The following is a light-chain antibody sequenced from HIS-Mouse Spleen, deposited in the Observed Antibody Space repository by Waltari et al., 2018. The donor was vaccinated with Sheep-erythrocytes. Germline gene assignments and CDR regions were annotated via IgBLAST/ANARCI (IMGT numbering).Light chain of an antibody. J-gene: IGLJ3*02. CDR1: SSDVGSYNL. CDR2: EGS. Sequence: QSALTQPASVSGSPGQSITISCTGTSSDVGSYNLVSWYQQHPGKAPKLMIYEGSTRPSGVSNRCSGSKAGNTASLTISGLQAEDDADYYCCSDAGSSTWVFGGGTKLTVL. V-gene: IGLV2-23*01. CDR3: CSDAGSSTWV.